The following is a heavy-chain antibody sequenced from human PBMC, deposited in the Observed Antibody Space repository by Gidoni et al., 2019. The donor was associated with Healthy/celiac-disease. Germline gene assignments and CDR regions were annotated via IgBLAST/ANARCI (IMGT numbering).Heavy chain of an antibody. CDR1: GGSISSSSYY. CDR2: IYYSGST. D-gene: IGHD3-10*01. CDR3: ASYLYGSGSYFD. Sequence: QLQLQESGPGLVKPSETLSLTCTVSGGSISSSSYYWGWIRRPPGKGLEWIGSIYYSGSTYYNPSLKSRVTISVDTSKNQFSLKLSSVTAADTAVYYCASYLYGSGSYFDWGQGTLVTVSS. V-gene: IGHV4-39*07. J-gene: IGHJ4*02.